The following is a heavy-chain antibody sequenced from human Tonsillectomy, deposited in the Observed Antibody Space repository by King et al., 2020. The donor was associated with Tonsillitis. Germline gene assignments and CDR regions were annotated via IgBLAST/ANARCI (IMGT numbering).Heavy chain of an antibody. CDR2: IKQDGSER. CDR1: GFTFRSYW. CDR3: ARETKYQLLSSNWFDP. D-gene: IGHD2-2*01. Sequence: VQLVESGGGLVQPGGSLRLSCAASGFTFRSYWMNWVRQAPGKGLEWVANIKQDGSEREYVDSVKGRFTISRDNAKNSLYLQMNSLRAEDTAVYYCARETKYQLLSSNWFDPWGQGTLVPVSS. J-gene: IGHJ5*02. V-gene: IGHV3-7*01.